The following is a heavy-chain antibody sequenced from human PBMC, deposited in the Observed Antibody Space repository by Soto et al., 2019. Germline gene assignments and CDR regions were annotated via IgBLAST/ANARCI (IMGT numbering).Heavy chain of an antibody. V-gene: IGHV4-59*01. CDR2: IYYRGST. D-gene: IGHD4-4*01. J-gene: IGHJ6*02. CDR3: ARLVTVTTFYYGMDV. Sequence: SETLSLTCTVSGGSISSYYWSWIRQPPGKGLEWIGYIYYRGSTDYNPSLKSRVTISVDTSKNHFSLKLSSVTAADTAVYYCARLVTVTTFYYGMDVWGQGTTVTVS. CDR1: GGSISSYY.